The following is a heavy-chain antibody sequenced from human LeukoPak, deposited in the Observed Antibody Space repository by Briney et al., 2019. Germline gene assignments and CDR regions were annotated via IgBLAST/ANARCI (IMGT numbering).Heavy chain of an antibody. V-gene: IGHV3-9*03. J-gene: IGHJ4*02. CDR3: AKDKGVGATRGIDY. D-gene: IGHD1-26*01. CDR1: GCTFDDYA. CDR2: ISWNSDSI. Sequence: GGSLRLSCAASGCTFDDYAMHWVRQAPGKGLEWVSGISWNSDSIGYADSVKGRFTISRDNAKNSLYLQMNSLRAEDMALYYCAKDKGVGATRGIDYWGQGTLVTVSS.